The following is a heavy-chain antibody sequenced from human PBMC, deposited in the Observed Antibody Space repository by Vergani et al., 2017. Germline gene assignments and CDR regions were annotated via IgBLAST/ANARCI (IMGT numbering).Heavy chain of an antibody. V-gene: IGHV7-4-1*01. Sequence: QEQLVQSGSELKKPGASVKVSCKASGYSFNNYAIHWVRQAPGQGLEWMGWSNPTTGNPTYARAFTGRFVFSLDTSISTAYLQIGSLKAEDTAVYFCARAKRGRLAVGATDSWGQGTLVTVSS. J-gene: IGHJ4*02. CDR2: SNPTTGNP. CDR1: GYSFNNYA. CDR3: ARAKRGRLAVGATDS. D-gene: IGHD6-19*01.